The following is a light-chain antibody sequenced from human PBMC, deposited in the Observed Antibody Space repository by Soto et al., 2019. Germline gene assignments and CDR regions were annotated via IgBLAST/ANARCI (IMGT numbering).Light chain of an antibody. CDR1: QTVLYSSNNKNY. V-gene: IGKV4-1*01. Sequence: DIVMTQSPDSLAVSLGERATINCKSSQTVLYSSNNKNYLAWYQQKPGHPPKLLIYWASTRKSGVPDRFSGSGSGTEFTLTISSLEAEDVAVYYCQQYLGTPQTFGQGTKVEIK. J-gene: IGKJ1*01. CDR3: QQYLGTPQT. CDR2: WAS.